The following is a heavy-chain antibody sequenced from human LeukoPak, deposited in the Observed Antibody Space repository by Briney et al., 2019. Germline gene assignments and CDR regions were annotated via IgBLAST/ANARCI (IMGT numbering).Heavy chain of an antibody. CDR3: ARLALASVRGVNALHFDY. CDR1: GGSISSYY. V-gene: IGHV4-59*12. Sequence: SETLSLTCSVSGGSISSYYWTWIRQSPGKGLEWIGYAHYSGSTNYNPSLQSRVTISVDTSKNQFSLKLSSVTAADTAVYYCARLALASVRGVNALHFDYWGQGTLVTVSS. D-gene: IGHD3-10*01. CDR2: AHYSGST. J-gene: IGHJ4*02.